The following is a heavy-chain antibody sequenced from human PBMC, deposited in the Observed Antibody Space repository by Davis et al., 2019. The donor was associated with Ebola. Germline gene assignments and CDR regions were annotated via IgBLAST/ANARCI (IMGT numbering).Heavy chain of an antibody. CDR2: IKQDGSEK. Sequence: GESLKISCAASGFTFSSYWMSWVRQAPGKGLEWVANIKQDGSEKYYVDSVKGRFTISRDNAKNSLYLQMNSLRVEDTAVYYCARDLGSGGWGADYWGQGTLVTVSS. CDR3: ARDLGSGGWGADY. CDR1: GFTFSSYW. D-gene: IGHD3-16*01. J-gene: IGHJ4*02. V-gene: IGHV3-7*01.